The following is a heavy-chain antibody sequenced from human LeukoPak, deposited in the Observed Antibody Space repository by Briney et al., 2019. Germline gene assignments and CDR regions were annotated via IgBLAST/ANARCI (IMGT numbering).Heavy chain of an antibody. V-gene: IGHV4-59*01. CDR1: GGSISGYY. CDR2: IYYSGST. Sequence: PSETLSLTCTVSGGSISGYYWSWIRQPPGKGLEWIGYIYYSGSTNYNPSLKSRVTISVDTSKNQFSLKLSSVTAADTAVYYCASVPESGYCSSTSCYEGSEYFQHWGQGTLVTVSS. CDR3: ASVPESGYCSSTSCYEGSEYFQH. D-gene: IGHD2-2*01. J-gene: IGHJ1*01.